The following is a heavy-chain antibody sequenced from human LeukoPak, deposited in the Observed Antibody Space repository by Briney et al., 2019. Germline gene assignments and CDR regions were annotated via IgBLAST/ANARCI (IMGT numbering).Heavy chain of an antibody. CDR2: ISSSGDTI. CDR1: GFTLSHYY. J-gene: IGHJ4*02. V-gene: IGHV3-11*01. CDR3: TRQGSEIDY. Sequence: PGGSLGLSCAASGFTLSHYYMTWIRQAPGKGLEWLSCISSSGDTIYYADSVKGRFTVSRDNAENSLYLQMNSLRAEDTAMYYCTRQGSEIDYWSQGTLVTVSS.